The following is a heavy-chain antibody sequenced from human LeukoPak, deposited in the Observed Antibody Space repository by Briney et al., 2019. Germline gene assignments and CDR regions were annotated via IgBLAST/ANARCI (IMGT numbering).Heavy chain of an antibody. Sequence: PGGSLRLSCASSGFTFSSYDMHWVRQATGKGLEWVSAIGFAGDTYYAGSVKGRFTISRENAKKSLYLQMNSLRAGDTAVYYCARGNILTGYEYWGQGTLVTVSS. CDR3: ARGNILTGYEY. D-gene: IGHD3-9*01. J-gene: IGHJ4*02. CDR2: IGFAGDT. CDR1: GFTFSSYD. V-gene: IGHV3-13*04.